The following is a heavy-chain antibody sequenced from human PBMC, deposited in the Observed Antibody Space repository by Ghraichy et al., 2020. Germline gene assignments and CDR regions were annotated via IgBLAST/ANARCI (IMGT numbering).Heavy chain of an antibody. CDR2: INHSGST. D-gene: IGHD6-13*01. CDR1: GGSFSGYY. J-gene: IGHJ4*02. Sequence: SETLSLTCAVYGGSFSGYYWSWIRQPPGKGLEWIGEINHSGSTNYNPSLKSRVTISVDTSKNQFSLKLSSVTAADTAVYYCARRGGEAAAGTPDFDYWAREPWSPSPQ. CDR3: ARRGGEAAAGTPDFDY. V-gene: IGHV4-34*01.